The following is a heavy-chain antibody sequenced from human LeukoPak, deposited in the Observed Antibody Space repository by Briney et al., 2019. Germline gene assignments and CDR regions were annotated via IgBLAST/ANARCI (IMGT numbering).Heavy chain of an antibody. CDR1: GFTFSSYW. J-gene: IGHJ6*04. Sequence: GGSLRLSCAASGFTFSSYWMRWVRQAPGKGLVWASRINSDGSSTSYADSVKGRFTISRDNAKNTLYLQMNSLRAEDTAVYYCARDYQRAYYYDSSGYYWGKGTTVTISS. CDR3: ARDYQRAYYYDSSGYY. V-gene: IGHV3-74*01. CDR2: INSDGSST. D-gene: IGHD3-22*01.